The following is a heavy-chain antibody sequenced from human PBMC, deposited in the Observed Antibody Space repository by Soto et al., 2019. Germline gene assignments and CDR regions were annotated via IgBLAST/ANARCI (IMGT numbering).Heavy chain of an antibody. CDR3: SRSLSRQCGGDCYDA. CDR1: GASITSDY. D-gene: IGHD2-21*02. J-gene: IGHJ5*02. Sequence: SETLSLTCTVSGASITSDYWAWIRHPPGKGLEWIGSISYIGNTNYHPSLESRVTISVGTSKNLISLNVSFVTAADTAVYFCSRSLSRQCGGDCYDAWGQGTLVTVSS. V-gene: IGHV4-59*01. CDR2: ISYIGNT.